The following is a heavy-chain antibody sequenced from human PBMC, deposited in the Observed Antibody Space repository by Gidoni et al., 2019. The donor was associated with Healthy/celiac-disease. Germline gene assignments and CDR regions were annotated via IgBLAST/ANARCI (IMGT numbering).Heavy chain of an antibody. J-gene: IGHJ4*02. Sequence: EVQLVESGGGLVQPGGSLRLSCSASGFTFSSYAMHWVRQAPGKGLEYVSAISSNGGSTYYADSVKGRFTISRDNSKNTLYLQMSSLRAEDTAVYYCVKDRMYYYDSSGYYDLWGQGTLVTVSS. D-gene: IGHD3-22*01. V-gene: IGHV3-64D*08. CDR2: ISSNGGST. CDR3: VKDRMYYYDSSGYYDL. CDR1: GFTFSSYA.